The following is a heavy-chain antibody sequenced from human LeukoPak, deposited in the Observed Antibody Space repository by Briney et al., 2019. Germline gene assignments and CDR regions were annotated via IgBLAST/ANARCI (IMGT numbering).Heavy chain of an antibody. CDR1: GGSISSYY. CDR2: VYYSGST. V-gene: IGHV4-59*08. D-gene: IGHD6-13*01. CDR3: ARHSQHQLSWFDP. J-gene: IGHJ5*02. Sequence: SETLSLTCTVSGGSISSYYWSWIRQPPGKGLEWIGYVYYSGSTNYSPSLKSRATISVDTSKNQISLKLNSVTASDTAVYHWARHSQHQLSWFDPWGQGTLVTVSS.